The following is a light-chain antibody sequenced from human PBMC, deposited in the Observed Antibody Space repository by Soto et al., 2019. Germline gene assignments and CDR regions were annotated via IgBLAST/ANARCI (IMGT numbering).Light chain of an antibody. CDR1: QDISDH. Sequence: DFQMTQSPSSLSASVGDRVTITCRASQDISDHLAWYQHKPGKVPKLLIYEASTLQSGVPSRLSGGGFGTDFTLTISSLQPEDVATYYCQKYNRTPRTFGQGTKVELK. CDR2: EAS. CDR3: QKYNRTPRT. J-gene: IGKJ1*01. V-gene: IGKV1-27*01.